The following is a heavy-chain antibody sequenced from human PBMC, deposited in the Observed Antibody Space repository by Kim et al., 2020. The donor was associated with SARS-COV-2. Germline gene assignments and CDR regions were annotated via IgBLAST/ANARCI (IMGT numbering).Heavy chain of an antibody. J-gene: IGHJ5*02. CDR2: ISSSSSYI. D-gene: IGHD2-2*01. CDR1: GFTFSSYS. V-gene: IGHV3-21*01. CDR3: ARDSAIKTRIVVVPAAMSWFDP. Sequence: GGSLRLSRAASGFTFSSYSMNWVRQAPGKGLEWVSSISSSSSYIYYADSVKGRFTISRDNAKNSLYLQMNSLRAEDTAVYYCARDSAIKTRIVVVPAAMSWFDPWGQGTLVTVSS.